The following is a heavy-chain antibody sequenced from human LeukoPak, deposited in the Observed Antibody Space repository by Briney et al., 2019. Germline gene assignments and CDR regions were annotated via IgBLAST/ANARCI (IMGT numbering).Heavy chain of an antibody. Sequence: SQTLSLTCAISADSVSSNSAAWNWNRQSPSRRLESLGRTYYNSKWYNDYSVSMKSRIPITPTTSKNHFSLQLYSVSPDDTAVYYCARWNSSSSLNYAFDIWGQGSMVTVSS. CDR2: TYYNSKWYN. CDR3: ARWNSSSSLNYAFDI. D-gene: IGHD6-6*01. J-gene: IGHJ3*02. V-gene: IGHV6-1*01. CDR1: ADSVSSNSAA.